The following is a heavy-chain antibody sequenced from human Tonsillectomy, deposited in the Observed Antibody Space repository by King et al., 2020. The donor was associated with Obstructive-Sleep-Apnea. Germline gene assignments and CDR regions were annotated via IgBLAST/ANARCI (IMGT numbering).Heavy chain of an antibody. V-gene: IGHV4-4*02. CDR1: GDSISSSNW. D-gene: IGHD3-22*01. CDR2: IYHSGST. CDR3: ARHYDSSGYYNYY. Sequence: VQLQESGPGLVKPSGTLSLTCAVSGDSISSSNWWSWVRQSPGKGLEWIGEIYHSGSTNYNPSLKSRVTISVDKSKNQFSLKLSSVTAADTAGYYCARHYDSSGYYNYYWGQGALVTVSS. J-gene: IGHJ4*02.